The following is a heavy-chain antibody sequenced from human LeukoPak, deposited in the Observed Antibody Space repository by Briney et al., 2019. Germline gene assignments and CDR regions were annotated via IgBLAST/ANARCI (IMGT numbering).Heavy chain of an antibody. CDR1: GYIFSHYA. V-gene: IGHV3-23*01. CDR2: IFGRGSST. J-gene: IGHJ4*02. CDR3: AKWGDYDILTGYYDSDY. D-gene: IGHD3-9*01. Sequence: GASLRLSCAASGYIFSHYAMSWVRQAPGKGLEWVSAIFGRGSSTYYADSVKGRFTISRDNSKNTLYLQLNRLRAEDTAVYYCAKWGDYDILTGYYDSDYWGQGTLVTVSS.